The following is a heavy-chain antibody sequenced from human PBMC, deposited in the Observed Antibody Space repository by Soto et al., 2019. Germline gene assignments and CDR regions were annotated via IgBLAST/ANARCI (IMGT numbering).Heavy chain of an antibody. CDR1: GGTFSNYA. D-gene: IGHD3-16*01. CDR3: AMVDVYVTPSPQDV. Sequence: ASVKVSCKASGGTFSNYAISWVRQAPGQGLEWMGWISAYSGNTNYAQNLQGRLTLTTDTSTTTAYMELRSLRSNDTAIYYCAMVDVYVTPSPQDVWGQGTTVTVS. J-gene: IGHJ6*02. V-gene: IGHV1-18*01. CDR2: ISAYSGNT.